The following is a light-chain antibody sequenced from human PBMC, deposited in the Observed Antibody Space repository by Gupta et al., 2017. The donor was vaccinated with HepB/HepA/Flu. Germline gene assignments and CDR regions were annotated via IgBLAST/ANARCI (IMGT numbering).Light chain of an antibody. CDR2: RNN. Sequence: QSVLTQPPSASGTPGQRVTISCSGGSSNIGSDAVHWYQQLPGTAPKLLIYRNNQRPSGVPDRFSGSKSGTSAYLAISGLQAEDEADYYCAAGDDSRNGVVFGGGTKLTVL. CDR1: SSNIGSDA. CDR3: AAGDDSRNGVV. J-gene: IGLJ2*01. V-gene: IGLV1-44*01.